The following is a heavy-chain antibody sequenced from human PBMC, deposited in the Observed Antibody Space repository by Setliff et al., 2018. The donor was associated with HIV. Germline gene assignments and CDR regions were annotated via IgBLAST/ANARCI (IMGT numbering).Heavy chain of an antibody. D-gene: IGHD6-13*01. CDR3: VRDVYTSNWYLDWFDP. CDR2: IKSKTDGGTT. J-gene: IGHJ5*02. CDR1: GFTFSNAW. V-gene: IGHV3-15*01. Sequence: GGSLRLSCAASGFTFSNAWMSWVRQAPGKGLEWVGRIKSKTDGGTTDYAAPVKGRFTISRDDSKSIAYLQMNSLKSEDTAVYYCVRDVYTSNWYLDWFDPWGQGTLVTVSS.